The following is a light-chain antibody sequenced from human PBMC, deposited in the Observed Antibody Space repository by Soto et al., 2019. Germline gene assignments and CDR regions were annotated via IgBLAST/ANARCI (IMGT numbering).Light chain of an antibody. J-gene: IGKJ3*01. CDR1: QGISSY. CDR3: QQLNSYLFT. V-gene: IGKV1-9*01. Sequence: IQMIQSPSVLSASVGDRVTITGRASQGISSYLAWYQQKPGKAPKLLIYAASTLQSGVPSRFSGSGSGTEFTLTISSLQPEDFATYYCQQLNSYLFTFGPGTKVDIK. CDR2: AAS.